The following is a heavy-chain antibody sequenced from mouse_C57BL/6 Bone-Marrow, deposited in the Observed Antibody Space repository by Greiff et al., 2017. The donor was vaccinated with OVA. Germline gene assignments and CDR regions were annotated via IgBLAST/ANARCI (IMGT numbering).Heavy chain of an antibody. CDR2: ISYDGSN. J-gene: IGHJ3*01. V-gene: IGHV3-6*01. CDR3: ARGNYYYGSSSAWFAY. Sequence: VQLKESGPGLVKPSQSLSLTCSVTGYSITSGYYWNWIRQFPGNKLEWMGYISYDGSNNYNPSLKNRISITRDTSKNQFFLKLNSVTTEDTATYYCARGNYYYGSSSAWFAYWGQGTLVTVSA. CDR1: GYSITSGYY. D-gene: IGHD1-1*01.